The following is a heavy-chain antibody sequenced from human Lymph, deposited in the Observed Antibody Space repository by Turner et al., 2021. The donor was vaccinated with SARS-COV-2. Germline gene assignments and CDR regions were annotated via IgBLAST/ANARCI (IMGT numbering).Heavy chain of an antibody. D-gene: IGHD3-3*01. CDR3: ATGPYDYWSGPSPGYYGMDV. V-gene: IGHV1-24*01. CDR2: FYPEDGAT. J-gene: IGHJ6*02. Sequence: QVQLVQSWAAVKKPGAAVNVSCKVSGYTCTEVSMNWVRQAPGKGLEWMGGFYPEDGATIYAQKFQGRVTMTDDTSTDTAYMELTILRSEDTAVYYCATGPYDYWSGPSPGYYGMDVWGQGTTVTVSS. CDR1: GYTCTEVS.